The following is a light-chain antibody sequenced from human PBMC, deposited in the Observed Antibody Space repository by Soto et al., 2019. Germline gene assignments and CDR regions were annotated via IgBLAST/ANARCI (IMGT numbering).Light chain of an antibody. V-gene: IGKV1-5*03. CDR2: KAS. Sequence: DIQMTQSPSTLSASVGDRVTITCRASQSISSWLAWYQQNPGKAPKVLIYKASSLESGVPSRFSGSGSGTEFTLTISSLQPDDFATYYCQQYNSYPYTFGQGTKLELK. CDR1: QSISSW. J-gene: IGKJ2*01. CDR3: QQYNSYPYT.